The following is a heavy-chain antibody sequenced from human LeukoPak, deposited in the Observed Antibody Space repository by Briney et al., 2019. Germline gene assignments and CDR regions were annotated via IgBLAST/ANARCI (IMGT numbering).Heavy chain of an antibody. CDR3: ARDPIVQAGYYYGMDV. CDR2: INPNSGAT. CDR1: GYTFTAYY. J-gene: IGHJ6*02. V-gene: IGHV1-2*02. D-gene: IGHD2-8*01. Sequence: ASVRVSCKASGYTFTAYYMRWVRQAPGQGLEWMGWINPNSGATNYAQNFQGRVSMTADTSISTAYLDLSRLRSDDSAVYYCARDPIVQAGYYYGMDVWAKGPRSPSP.